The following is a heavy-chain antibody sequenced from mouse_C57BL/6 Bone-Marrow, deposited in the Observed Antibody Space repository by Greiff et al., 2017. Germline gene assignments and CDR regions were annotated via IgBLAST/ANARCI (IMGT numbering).Heavy chain of an antibody. J-gene: IGHJ3*01. CDR1: GYTFTSYW. CDR2: IHPNSGST. D-gene: IGHD2-4*01. CDR3: ASEGGYEYAWFAY. Sequence: QVQLQQPGAELVKPGASVKLSCKASGYTFTSYWMHWVKQRPGQGLEWIGMIHPNSGSTNYNEKFKSKATLTVDKSSSTAYKQHSSLTSEDSAVYYCASEGGYEYAWFAYWGQGTLVTVSA. V-gene: IGHV1-64*01.